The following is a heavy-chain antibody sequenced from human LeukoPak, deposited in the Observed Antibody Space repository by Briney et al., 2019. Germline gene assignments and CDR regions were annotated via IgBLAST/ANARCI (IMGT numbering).Heavy chain of an antibody. Sequence: GGSLRLSCAASGFTFSNAWMSWVRQAPGKGLEWVSAISGSGGSTYYADSVKGRFTISRDNSKNTLYLQMNSLRAEDTAVYYCAKVPSYYYDSSGNWFDPWGQGTLVTVSS. CDR2: ISGSGGST. D-gene: IGHD3-22*01. CDR3: AKVPSYYYDSSGNWFDP. CDR1: GFTFSNAW. J-gene: IGHJ5*02. V-gene: IGHV3-23*01.